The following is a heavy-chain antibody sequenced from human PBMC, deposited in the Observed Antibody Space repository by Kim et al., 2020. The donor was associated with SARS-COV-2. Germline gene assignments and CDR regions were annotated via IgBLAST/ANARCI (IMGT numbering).Heavy chain of an antibody. Sequence: YAQKFQGRVTITADESTSTAYMELSSLRSEDTAVYYCATKAAAGTRVVDYWGQGTLVTVSS. J-gene: IGHJ4*02. CDR3: ATKAAAGTRVVDY. V-gene: IGHV1-69*01. D-gene: IGHD6-13*01.